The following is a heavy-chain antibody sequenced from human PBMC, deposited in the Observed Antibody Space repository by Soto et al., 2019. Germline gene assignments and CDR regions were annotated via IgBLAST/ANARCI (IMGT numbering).Heavy chain of an antibody. J-gene: IGHJ4*02. CDR3: ATQPYSGDWPEGNYFDY. CDR1: LYTFTNYG. V-gene: IGHV1-18*01. Sequence: QVQLVQSRAEVKKPGASVKVSCKTSLYTFTNYGFSWVRQAPGQGLEWMGWISPYSGNTNSAQKLQGRVTLTTDTSTTTAYLELRSLKSDDPAVYYCATQPYSGDWPEGNYFDYWGQGTLVTVSS. D-gene: IGHD6-19*01. CDR2: ISPYSGNT.